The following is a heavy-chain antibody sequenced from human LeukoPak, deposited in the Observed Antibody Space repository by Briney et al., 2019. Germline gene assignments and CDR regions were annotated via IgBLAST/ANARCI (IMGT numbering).Heavy chain of an antibody. J-gene: IGHJ4*02. V-gene: IGHV1-8*01. CDR1: GYTFISDD. Sequence: ASVNVSCKASGYTFISDDINWVRQATGQGLEWMGWVNPNSGNTGYAQNFQGRVTMTTNTSITTAYMELSSLRSEDTAVYYCARASKTWMVTAIKDYYFDYWGQGTLVTVAS. CDR3: ARASKTWMVTAIKDYYFDY. D-gene: IGHD2-21*02. CDR2: VNPNSGNT.